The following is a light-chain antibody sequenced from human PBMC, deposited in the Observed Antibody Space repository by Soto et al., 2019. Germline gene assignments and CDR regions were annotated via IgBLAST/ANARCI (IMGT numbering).Light chain of an antibody. Sequence: QSVLTQPASVPGSPGQSITISCTGTSSDVGGYNYVSWYQQHPGKAPKLMIYDVSNRPSGVSNRFSGSKSGNTASLTISGLQAEDEADYYCSSYTSRSTLEYIFGTGTKVTVL. CDR3: SSYTSRSTLEYI. V-gene: IGLV2-14*01. CDR2: DVS. J-gene: IGLJ1*01. CDR1: SSDVGGYNY.